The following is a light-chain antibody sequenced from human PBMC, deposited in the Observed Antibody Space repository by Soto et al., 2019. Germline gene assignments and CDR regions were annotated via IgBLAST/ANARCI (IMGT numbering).Light chain of an antibody. CDR2: RNN. V-gene: IGLV1-47*01. J-gene: IGLJ3*02. CDR1: ISNLGSNF. Sequence: QSVLTQPPSASGTPGQRVTISCSGSISNLGSNFIYWYRQLPGAAPKLLISRNNERPSGVPDRFSGSKSGTSASLAISGLRSEDEADYHCAAWDDSLSAVVFGGGTKVTVL. CDR3: AAWDDSLSAVV.